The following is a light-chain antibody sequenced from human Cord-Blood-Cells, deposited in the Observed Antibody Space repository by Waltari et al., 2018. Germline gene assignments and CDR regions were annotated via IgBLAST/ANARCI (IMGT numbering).Light chain of an antibody. CDR1: SSNIGSNT. Sequence: QSVLTQPPSASGTPGQRVTISCSGSSSNIGSNTVNWYQQLPGTAPKLLIYSNNLLPSVVPYRFSGSKSCTSASLAIIWLQSEDEAYYYCASCDDSLNGRVFGGVTKLTVL. CDR3: ASCDDSLNGRV. J-gene: IGLJ3*02. CDR2: SNN. V-gene: IGLV1-44*01.